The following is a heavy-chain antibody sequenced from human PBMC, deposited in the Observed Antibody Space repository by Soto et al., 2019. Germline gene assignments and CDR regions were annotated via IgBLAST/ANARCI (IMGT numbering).Heavy chain of an antibody. J-gene: IGHJ5*02. CDR2: IIPIFGTA. D-gene: IGHD2-15*01. Sequence: QVQLVQSGAEVKKPGSSVKVSCKASGGTFSSYAISCVRQAPGQGLEWMGGIIPIFGTANYAQKFQGRVTITADEPTSTAYMELSSLRSEDTAVYYCARRYCSGGSCPGNWCDPWGQGTLVTVSS. CDR3: ARRYCSGGSCPGNWCDP. V-gene: IGHV1-69*01. CDR1: GGTFSSYA.